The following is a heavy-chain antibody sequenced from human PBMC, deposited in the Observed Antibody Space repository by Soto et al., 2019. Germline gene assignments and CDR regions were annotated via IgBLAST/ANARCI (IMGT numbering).Heavy chain of an antibody. Sequence: GGSLRLSCAASGFTFSSYAMSWVRQAPGKGLEWVSAISGSGGSTYYADSVKSRFTISRDNSKNTLYLQMNSLRAEDTAVYYCAKDLYGDYGFDYWGQGTLVTVSS. CDR2: ISGSGGST. CDR3: AKDLYGDYGFDY. V-gene: IGHV3-23*01. J-gene: IGHJ4*02. D-gene: IGHD4-17*01. CDR1: GFTFSSYA.